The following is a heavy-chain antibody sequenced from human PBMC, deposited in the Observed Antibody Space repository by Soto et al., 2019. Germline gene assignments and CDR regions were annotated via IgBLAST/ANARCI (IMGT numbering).Heavy chain of an antibody. V-gene: IGHV1-2*02. CDR3: ARDLHCSGGRCYSGSWFDP. J-gene: IGHJ5*02. CDR1: GYTVSGYY. CDR2: INPNSGGT. D-gene: IGHD2-15*01. Sequence: QVHLVQSGAEVKKPGASVKVSCKASGYTVSGYYMHWVRQAPGQGLEWMGWINPNSGGTNYAQKFQGRVTMTGDTSISTAYMELTRLRYDDTAVYFCARDLHCSGGRCYSGSWFDPWGQGTLVTVSS.